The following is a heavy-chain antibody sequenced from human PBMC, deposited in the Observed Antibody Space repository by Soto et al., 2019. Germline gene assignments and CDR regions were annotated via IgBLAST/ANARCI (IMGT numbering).Heavy chain of an antibody. Sequence: QVQLVQSGAEVKKPGASVKVSCKASGYTFTSFGFSWVRQAPGQGLEWMGWINPYNGNTDYAQMLQGRLTMTTDTSTSTAYMELRSLRSDDTAVYYCARGLGGIVGATTSYYYYGMDVWGQGTTVTVSS. J-gene: IGHJ6*02. D-gene: IGHD1-26*01. CDR1: GYTFTSFG. V-gene: IGHV1-18*01. CDR3: ARGLGGIVGATTSYYYYGMDV. CDR2: INPYNGNT.